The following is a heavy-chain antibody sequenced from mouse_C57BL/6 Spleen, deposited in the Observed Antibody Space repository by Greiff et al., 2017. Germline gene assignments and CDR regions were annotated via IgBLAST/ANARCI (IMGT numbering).Heavy chain of an antibody. CDR2: IDPSGSET. V-gene: IGHV1-52*01. J-gene: IGHJ3*01. CDR1: GYTFTSYW. CDR3: ARGDMVTTWFAY. Sequence: QVQLQQPGAELVRPGSSVKLSCKASGYTFTSYWMHWVKQRPIQGLEWIGNIDPSGSETHYNQKFKDKATLTVDKSSSTAYMQLSSLTSEDSAVYNCARGDMVTTWFAYWGKGTLVTVSA. D-gene: IGHD2-2*01.